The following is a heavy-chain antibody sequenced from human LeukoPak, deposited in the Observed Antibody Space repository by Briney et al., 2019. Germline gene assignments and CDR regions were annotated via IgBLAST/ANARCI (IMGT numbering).Heavy chain of an antibody. CDR1: GFTFSSYS. J-gene: IGHJ3*02. Sequence: GGSLRLSCAASGFTFSSYSMNWVRQAPGKGLEWVSSISSSSSYIYYADSVKGRFTISRDNAKNSLYLQMNNLRAEDTAVYYCAREGGEAIDAFDIWGQGTMVTASS. CDR2: ISSSSSYI. CDR3: AREGGEAIDAFDI. V-gene: IGHV3-21*01. D-gene: IGHD2-2*01.